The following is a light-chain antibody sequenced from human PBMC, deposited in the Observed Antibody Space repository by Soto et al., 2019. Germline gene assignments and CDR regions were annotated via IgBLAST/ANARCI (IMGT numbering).Light chain of an antibody. CDR3: QQYSTYWT. Sequence: DIQMTQSPSTLSASIGDRVTITCRASQSISNWLAWYQQKPGKAPKLLISVASRLENGVPSRFSGSGSGTEFALTSSSLQPDDFATYYCQQYSTYWTFGQGTKVEMK. CDR1: QSISNW. CDR2: VAS. J-gene: IGKJ1*01. V-gene: IGKV1-5*03.